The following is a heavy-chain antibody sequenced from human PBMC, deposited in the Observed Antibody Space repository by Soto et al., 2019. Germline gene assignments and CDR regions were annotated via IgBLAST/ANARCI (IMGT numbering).Heavy chain of an antibody. D-gene: IGHD1-26*01. CDR2: IYYSGST. CDR3: ARHRGGRYINAF. Sequence: PSETLSLTCTVSGGSISSSSYYWGWIRQPPGKGLEWIGSIYYSGSTYYNPSLKSRVTISVDTSKNQFSLKLSSVTAADTAVYYCARHRGGRYINAFWGQGTLVTVSS. J-gene: IGHJ4*02. V-gene: IGHV4-39*01. CDR1: GGSISSSSYY.